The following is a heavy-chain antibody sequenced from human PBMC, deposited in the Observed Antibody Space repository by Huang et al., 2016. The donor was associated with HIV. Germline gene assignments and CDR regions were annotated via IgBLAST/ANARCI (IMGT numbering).Heavy chain of an antibody. CDR3: ARVWGSYFDF. V-gene: IGHV2-26*01. Sequence: QITLKESGPVLVKPTETLTLTCTVSGFSLNSGRMGVTWMRQPPGRALEGLAQIFSNDEKSYSTSLKSRISISKDTSKSQVVLIMTNMDPADTATYYCARVWGSYFDFWGQGILVTVSS. CDR1: GFSLNSGRMG. J-gene: IGHJ4*02. CDR2: IFSNDEK. D-gene: IGHD3-16*01.